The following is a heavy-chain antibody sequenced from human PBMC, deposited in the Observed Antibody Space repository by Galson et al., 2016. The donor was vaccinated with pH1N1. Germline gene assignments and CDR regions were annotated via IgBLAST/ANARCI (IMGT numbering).Heavy chain of an antibody. J-gene: IGHJ5*02. Sequence: QSGAEVKKPGESLKISCKGSGYSFTSYWIGWVRQMPGKGLEWMGIIYPGDSATRYSPYFQGHVTISADKSISTAYLQWSSLKASDTSRYYCARQSRDPMVPVWFDPWGQGTLVTVSS. CDR1: GYSFTSYW. V-gene: IGHV5-51*03. D-gene: IGHD4/OR15-4a*01. CDR2: IYPGDSAT. CDR3: ARQSRDPMVPVWFDP.